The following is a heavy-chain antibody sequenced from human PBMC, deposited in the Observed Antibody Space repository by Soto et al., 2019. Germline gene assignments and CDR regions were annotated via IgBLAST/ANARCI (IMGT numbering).Heavy chain of an antibody. CDR3: ARGRSDSAGSSFGRRMDV. V-gene: IGHV4-61*01. CDR1: GEALGSGQSY. CDR2: TFVTGAT. D-gene: IGHD3-10*01. J-gene: IGHJ6*02. Sequence: QVQLQESGPGLVKSSETLSLICFVSGEALGSGQSYWNWIRQAPGKGLEWIGQTFVTGATKYSASVKGRVTMSVVTSKSQIALTLTSVNAADLATYFCARGRSDSAGSSFGRRMDVWGQGTTVTVSS.